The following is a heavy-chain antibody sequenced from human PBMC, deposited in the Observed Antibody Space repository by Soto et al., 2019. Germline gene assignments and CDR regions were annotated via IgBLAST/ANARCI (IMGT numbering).Heavy chain of an antibody. D-gene: IGHD6-19*01. CDR1: GFTFSSYA. CDR2: ISGSGGST. J-gene: IGHJ4*02. CDR3: PKVPPGISVAGPLDY. Sequence: EVQLLESGGGLVQPGGSLRLSCAASGFTFSSYAMSWVRQAPGKGLEWVSAISGSGGSTYYADSVKGRFTISRDNSKKTLYLQMNSQRAEDTAVYYCPKVPPGISVAGPLDYWGQGTLVTVSS. V-gene: IGHV3-23*01.